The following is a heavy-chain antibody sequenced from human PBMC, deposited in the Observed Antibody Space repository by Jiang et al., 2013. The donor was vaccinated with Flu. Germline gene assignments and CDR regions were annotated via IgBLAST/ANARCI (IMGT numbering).Heavy chain of an antibody. CDR2: TYYMSKWYN. J-gene: IGHJ4*02. D-gene: IGHD5-12*01. Sequence: QTLSLTCAISEDSVSSNSAAAWNWIRQSPSRGLEWLGRTYYMSKWYNEYAVSVKSRVAINADTSKNQFSLQLNSVTPEDTAVYYCARSRADTVATMDLEIFDYWGQGALVTVSS. V-gene: IGHV6-1*01. CDR1: EDSVSSNSAAA. CDR3: ARSRADTVATMDLEIFDY.